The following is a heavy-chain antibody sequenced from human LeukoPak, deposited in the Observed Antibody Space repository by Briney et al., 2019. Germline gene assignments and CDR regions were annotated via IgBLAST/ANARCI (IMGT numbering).Heavy chain of an antibody. CDR2: ISYDGSNK. V-gene: IGHV3-30*04. Sequence: GGSLRLSCAASGFTFSSYAMHRVRQAPGKGLEWVAVISYDGSNKYYADSVKGRFTISRDNSKNTLYLQMNSLRAEDTAVYYCAREYYYDSSGYYFDWFDPWGQGTLVTVSS. CDR3: AREYYYDSSGYYFDWFDP. CDR1: GFTFSSYA. J-gene: IGHJ5*02. D-gene: IGHD3-22*01.